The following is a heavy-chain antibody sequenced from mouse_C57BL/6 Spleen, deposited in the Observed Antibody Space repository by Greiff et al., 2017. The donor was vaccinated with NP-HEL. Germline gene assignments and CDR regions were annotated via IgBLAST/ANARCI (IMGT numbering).Heavy chain of an antibody. Sequence: QVQLQQPGAELVKPGASVKLSCKASGYTFTSYWMHWVKQRPGRGLQWIGRIDPNSGGTKYNEKFKSKATLTVDKPSSTAYMQLSSLTSEDSAVYYCARGVTTIYYYAMDYWGQGTSVTVSS. J-gene: IGHJ4*01. D-gene: IGHD2-1*01. V-gene: IGHV1-72*01. CDR1: GYTFTSYW. CDR3: ARGVTTIYYYAMDY. CDR2: IDPNSGGT.